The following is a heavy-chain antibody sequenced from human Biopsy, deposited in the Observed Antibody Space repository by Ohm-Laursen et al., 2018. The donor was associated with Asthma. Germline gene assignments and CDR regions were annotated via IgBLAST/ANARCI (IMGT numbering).Heavy chain of an antibody. J-gene: IGHJ1*01. V-gene: IGHV3-66*01. D-gene: IGHD3-3*02. Sequence: SLRLSCAASGFAVSRDHMFWVRQAPGKGLEWVSVIYSGGTSHTADSVRGRFTISRDYSKNTLYLQMHSLRAEDTAVYYCARTFHFWSPYHAEHYQLWGRGTLVTVSS. CDR3: ARTFHFWSPYHAEHYQL. CDR1: GFAVSRDH. CDR2: IYSGGTS.